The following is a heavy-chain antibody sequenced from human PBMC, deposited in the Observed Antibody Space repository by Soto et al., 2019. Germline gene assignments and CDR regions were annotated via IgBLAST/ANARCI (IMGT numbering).Heavy chain of an antibody. J-gene: IGHJ4*02. CDR3: AKDRGVRGVIITHLDY. Sequence: GGSLRLSCAASGFTFDDYAMHWVRQAPGKGLEWVSGISWNSGSIGYADSVKGRFTISRDNAKNSLYLQMNSLRAEDTALYYCAKDRGVRGVIITHLDYWGQGTLVTVSS. D-gene: IGHD3-10*01. CDR2: ISWNSGSI. CDR1: GFTFDDYA. V-gene: IGHV3-9*01.